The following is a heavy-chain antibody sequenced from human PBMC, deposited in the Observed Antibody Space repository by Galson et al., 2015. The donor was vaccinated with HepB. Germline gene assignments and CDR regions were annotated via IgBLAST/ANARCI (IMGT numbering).Heavy chain of an antibody. CDR1: GYTFTSYG. J-gene: IGHJ6*02. Sequence: SVKVSCKASGYTFTSYGISWVRQAPGQGLEWMGWISAYNGNTNYAQKLQGRVTMTTDTSTSTAYMELRSLRSDDTAVYYCARDADTAMARGYYYYYYGMDVWGQGTTVTVSS. CDR2: ISAYNGNT. V-gene: IGHV1-18*01. CDR3: ARDADTAMARGYYYYYYGMDV. D-gene: IGHD5-18*01.